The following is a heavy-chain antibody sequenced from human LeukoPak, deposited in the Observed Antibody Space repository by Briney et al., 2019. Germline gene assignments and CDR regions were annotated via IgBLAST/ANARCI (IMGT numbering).Heavy chain of an antibody. CDR3: AKRSGYTTGWFFDF. CDR1: GFIFSSYA. D-gene: IGHD6-19*01. J-gene: IGHJ4*02. Sequence: PGGSLTLSCAASGFIFSSYAMSWVRQAPGKGLEWVSSISGSGDNTYYAESVKGRFTISRDNSKNTLFLQMNSLRAEDTAVFYCAKRSGYTTGWFFDFWDQGTLVTVSS. V-gene: IGHV3-23*01. CDR2: ISGSGDNT.